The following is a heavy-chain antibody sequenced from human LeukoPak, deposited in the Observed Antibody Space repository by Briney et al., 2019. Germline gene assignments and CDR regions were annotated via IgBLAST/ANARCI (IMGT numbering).Heavy chain of an antibody. V-gene: IGHV3-73*01. D-gene: IGHD6-19*01. CDR1: GFSFSDCD. J-gene: IGHJ5*02. Sequence: GGSLRLSCAASGFSFSDCDMHWVRQAPGKGLEWVGRIGGKPKGYATAYAASVKGRFTIYRDESKNTAYLQMNSLRPEDKAVYYCTTYSSGHHWGQGTLVPVSS. CDR3: TTYSSGHH. CDR2: IGGKPKGYAT.